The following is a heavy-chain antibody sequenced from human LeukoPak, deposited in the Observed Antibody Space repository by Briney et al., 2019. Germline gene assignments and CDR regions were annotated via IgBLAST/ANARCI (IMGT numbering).Heavy chain of an antibody. CDR2: IYPGDSDI. CDR3: AKQKQEGYYYYGLDV. V-gene: IGHV5-51*01. Sequence: GESLKISCKGSGYNFTTYSIGWVRQMPGKGLEWMGIIYPGDSDIRYSPSFQGQVTISADKSISTAYLQWSSLKALDTAMYYCAKQKQEGYYYYGLDVWGQGTTVTVSS. CDR1: GYNFTTYS. J-gene: IGHJ6*02.